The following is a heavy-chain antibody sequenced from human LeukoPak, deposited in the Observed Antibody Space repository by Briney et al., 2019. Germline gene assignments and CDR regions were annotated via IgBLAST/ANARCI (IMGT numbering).Heavy chain of an antibody. CDR1: GGSISSYY. V-gene: IGHV4-59*06. CDR2: IYYSGST. D-gene: IGHD1-26*01. Sequence: SETLSLTCSVSGGSISSYYWSWIRQHPGKGLEWIGYIYYSGSTYYNPSLKSRVTISVDTSKNQFSLKLSSVTAADTAVYYCASQERDRDAFDIWGQGTMVTVSS. CDR3: ASQERDRDAFDI. J-gene: IGHJ3*02.